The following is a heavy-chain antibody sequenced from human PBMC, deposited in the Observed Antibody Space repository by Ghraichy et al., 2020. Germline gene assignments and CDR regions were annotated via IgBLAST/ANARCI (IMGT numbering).Heavy chain of an antibody. Sequence: ASVKVSCKASGYTFSNYDINWVRQAPGQGLEYMGWMNPKSGNTGFVQKFQGRVTISTDTSAETAYMEMNSLTSEDTAVYYCARAIRNELWSDYWGQGTLVTVSS. J-gene: IGHJ4*02. D-gene: IGHD7-27*01. V-gene: IGHV1-8*01. CDR1: GYTFSNYD. CDR2: MNPKSGNT. CDR3: ARAIRNELWSDY.